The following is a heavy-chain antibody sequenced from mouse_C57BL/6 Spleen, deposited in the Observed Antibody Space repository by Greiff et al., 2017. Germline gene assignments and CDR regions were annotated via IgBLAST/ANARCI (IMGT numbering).Heavy chain of an antibody. V-gene: IGHV1-54*01. CDR3: ARGVYSYWYFDV. J-gene: IGHJ1*03. CDR2: FNPGSGGT. Sequence: VQLQQSGAELVRPGTSVKVSCKASGYAFTNYLIEWVKQRPGQGLEWIGVFNPGSGGTNYNEKFKGKATLTAVKSSSTAYMQLSRLTSEDSAVYFCARGVYSYWYFDVWGTGTTVTVSS. D-gene: IGHD2-1*01. CDR1: GYAFTNYL.